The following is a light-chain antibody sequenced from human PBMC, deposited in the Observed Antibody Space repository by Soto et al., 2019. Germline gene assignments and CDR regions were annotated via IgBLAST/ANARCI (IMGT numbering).Light chain of an antibody. J-gene: IGKJ1*01. CDR1: QNVGEY. CDR2: DAS. V-gene: IGKV1-27*01. Sequence: IKMTQSPSSLSASVGDRVTITCRATQNVGEYLAWYQQKPGKVPELLIYDASTLQSGVPSRFTGSGSGTDFTLTISSLQPEDVGTYYCQNCNSVPVTFGQGTKVEIK. CDR3: QNCNSVPVT.